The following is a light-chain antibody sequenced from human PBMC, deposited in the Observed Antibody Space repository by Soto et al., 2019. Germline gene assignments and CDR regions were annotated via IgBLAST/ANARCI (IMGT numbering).Light chain of an antibody. V-gene: IGLV2-8*01. J-gene: IGLJ1*01. CDR2: EVS. CDR1: SSDVGGYNY. Sequence: QSVLTQPPSASGSPGQSVTISCTGTSSDVGGYNYVSWYQQHPGKAPKLMIYEVSKLPSGVPDRFSGSKSGNTASLTVSGLQAEDEADYYCSSHAGSKRVFGTGTKLTVL. CDR3: SSHAGSKRV.